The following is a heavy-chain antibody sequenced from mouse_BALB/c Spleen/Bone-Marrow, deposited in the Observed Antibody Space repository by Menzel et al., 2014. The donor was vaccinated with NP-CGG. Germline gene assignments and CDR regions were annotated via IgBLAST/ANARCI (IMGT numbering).Heavy chain of an antibody. CDR1: GYAFSNYG. Sequence: QVQLQQSGAELVRPGSSVKISCKASGYAFSNYGMNWAKQRPGQGLEWIGQIYPGDGETNYNGEFEGRVTLTADKSSSTAYMQVSSLTSEDSAVYFCASVYDYGRGYAMDYWGQGTSVTVSS. J-gene: IGHJ4*01. CDR2: IYPGDGET. CDR3: ASVYDYGRGYAMDY. D-gene: IGHD2-4*01. V-gene: IGHV1-80*01.